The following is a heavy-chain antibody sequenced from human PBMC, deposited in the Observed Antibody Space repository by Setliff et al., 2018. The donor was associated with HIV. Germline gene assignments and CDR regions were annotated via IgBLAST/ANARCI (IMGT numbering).Heavy chain of an antibody. CDR2: INHGGDT. Sequence: SETLSLTCAVYGGSFSGYFWTWIRQPPQKRLEWIGEINHGGDTNYNPSLKSRVTISVDTSKNQFSLKLSSVTTADTAVYYCARVGDFYDGSGHYSVLDAFDMWGQGTKVTVSS. CDR1: GGSFSGYF. V-gene: IGHV4-34*01. CDR3: ARVGDFYDGSGHYSVLDAFDM. D-gene: IGHD3-22*01. J-gene: IGHJ3*02.